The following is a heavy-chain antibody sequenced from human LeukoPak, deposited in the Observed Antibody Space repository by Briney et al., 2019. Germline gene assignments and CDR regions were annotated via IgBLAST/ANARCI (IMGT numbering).Heavy chain of an antibody. Sequence: GGSLRLSGEVSGFTVSSSYMSWVRQAPGKGLDWVSVIYAGGTTYYADSVKGRFTISRHNSKNTLYLQMNSLRADDTAVYYCARVFYDILTGYGIFDYWGQGTLVTVSS. D-gene: IGHD3-9*01. CDR3: ARVFYDILTGYGIFDY. CDR2: IYAGGTT. J-gene: IGHJ4*02. V-gene: IGHV3-53*04. CDR1: GFTVSSSY.